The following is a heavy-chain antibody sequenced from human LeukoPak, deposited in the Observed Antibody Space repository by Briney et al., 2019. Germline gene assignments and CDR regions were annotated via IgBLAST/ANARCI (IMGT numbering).Heavy chain of an antibody. V-gene: IGHV3-48*03. CDR3: ARRDMVLRGAFAV. Sequence: PGGSLRLSCAASGFNFSSYEMNWVRQAPGKGLEWVSYISSSGNTRYYADSAKGRFTISRDNAKNSVYLQMNSLRAEDTAVYYCARRDMVLRGAFAVWGQGTMVTVSS. CDR1: GFNFSSYE. J-gene: IGHJ3*01. CDR2: ISSSGNTR. D-gene: IGHD3-10*01.